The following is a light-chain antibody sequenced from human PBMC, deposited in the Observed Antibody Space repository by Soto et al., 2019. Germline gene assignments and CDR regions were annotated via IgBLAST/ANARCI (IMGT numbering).Light chain of an antibody. V-gene: IGLV1-40*01. CDR3: QSYDSSLSISV. CDR1: SSNNGAGYD. CDR2: GDI. J-gene: IGLJ2*01. Sequence: QSVLTQPPSVSGAPGQRVSISCTGTSSNNGAGYDVHWYQHLPGTAPKLLIFGDINRPSGVPDRFSGSKSGTSASLAITGLQAEDEADYYCQSYDSSLSISVFGGGTKLTVL.